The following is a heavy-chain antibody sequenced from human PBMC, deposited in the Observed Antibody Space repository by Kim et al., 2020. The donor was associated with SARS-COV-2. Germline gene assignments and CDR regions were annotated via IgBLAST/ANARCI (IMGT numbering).Heavy chain of an antibody. CDR1: GFTFSSYS. CDR2: ISSSSSYI. V-gene: IGHV3-21*01. D-gene: IGHD4-17*01. CDR3: ARVYGDYVRAFDI. J-gene: IGHJ3*02. Sequence: GGSLRRSCAASGFTFSSYSMNWVRQAPGKGLEWVSSISSSSSYIYYADSVKGRFTISRDNAKNSLYLQMNSLRAEDTAVYYCARVYGDYVRAFDIWGQGTMVTVSS.